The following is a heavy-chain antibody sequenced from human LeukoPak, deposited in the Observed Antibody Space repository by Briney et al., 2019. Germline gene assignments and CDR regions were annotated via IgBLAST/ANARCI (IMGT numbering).Heavy chain of an antibody. CDR1: GGSFSGYY. D-gene: IGHD3-3*01. CDR2: INHSGST. V-gene: IGHV4-34*01. J-gene: IGHJ4*02. CDR3: ARGSSGFWSGYFYY. Sequence: SETVSLTCAVYGGSFSGYYWSWIRQPPGKGLEWIGEINHSGSTNYNPSLKSRVTISVDTSKNQFSLKLSSVTAADTAVYYCARGSSGFWSGYFYYWGQGTLVTVSS.